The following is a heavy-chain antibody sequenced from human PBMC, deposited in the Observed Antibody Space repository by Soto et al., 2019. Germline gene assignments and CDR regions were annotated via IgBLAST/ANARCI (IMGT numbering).Heavy chain of an antibody. V-gene: IGHV1-2*04. J-gene: IGHJ4*02. Sequence: GASVKVSWKGSGYALTGDYRRWGRQTPRQGLEWMGWINPNSGGTNYAQKFQGWVTMTRDTSISTAYMELSRLRSDDTAVYYCARGVIVRGVISTLFDYWGQGTLVTVSS. CDR2: INPNSGGT. D-gene: IGHD3-10*01. CDR3: ARGVIVRGVISTLFDY. CDR1: GYALTGDY.